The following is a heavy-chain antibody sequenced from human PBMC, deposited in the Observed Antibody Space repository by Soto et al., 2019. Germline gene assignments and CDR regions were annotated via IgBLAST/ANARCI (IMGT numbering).Heavy chain of an antibody. CDR1: GYTFTSYC. V-gene: IGHV1-18*04. CDR3: ARPSYCGGDCYSWYFDL. Sequence: ASVKVSCKASGYTFTSYCISWVLQAPGQGLEWMGWISAYNGNTNYAQKLQGRVTMTTDTSTSTAYMELRSLRSDDTAAYYCARPSYCGGDCYSWYFDLWGRGTLVTVSS. J-gene: IGHJ2*01. CDR2: ISAYNGNT. D-gene: IGHD2-21*02.